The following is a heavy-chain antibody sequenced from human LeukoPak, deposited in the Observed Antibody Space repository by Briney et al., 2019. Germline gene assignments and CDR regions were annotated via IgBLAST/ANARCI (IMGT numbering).Heavy chain of an antibody. Sequence: PSQTLSLTCTVSGGSISSGSYYWSWIRQPAGRGLEWIGRIYTSGSTNYNPSLKSRVTISVDTSKNQFSLKLSSVTAADTAVYYCARDTRGVAQTRGLSWYFDLWGRGTLVTVSS. J-gene: IGHJ2*01. D-gene: IGHD2-15*01. CDR1: GGSISSGSYY. CDR2: IYTSGST. V-gene: IGHV4-61*02. CDR3: ARDTRGVAQTRGLSWYFDL.